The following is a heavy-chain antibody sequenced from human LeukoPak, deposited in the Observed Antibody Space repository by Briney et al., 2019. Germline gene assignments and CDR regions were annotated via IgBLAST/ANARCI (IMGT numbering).Heavy chain of an antibody. J-gene: IGHJ5*02. CDR2: IYYRVST. D-gene: IGHD3-10*01. CDR3: GRVGWRFGELLPNWFDP. V-gene: IGHV4-31*03. CDR1: GGSISSGGYY. Sequence: SQTLSLTCTVSGGSISSGGYYWSWIRQHPGKGLERFGYIYYRVSTYDIPALTTRVTISVDTSKNQLSLKLSSVTAADTAVYNSGRVGWRFGELLPNWFDPWGQGTLVTVSS.